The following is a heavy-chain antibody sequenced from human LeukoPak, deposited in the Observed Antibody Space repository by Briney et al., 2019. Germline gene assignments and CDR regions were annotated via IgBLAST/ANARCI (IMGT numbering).Heavy chain of an antibody. CDR3: ARYSSSWLEYYFDY. J-gene: IGHJ4*02. V-gene: IGHV4-34*01. Sequence: PSETLSLTCAVYGGSFSGYYWSWIRQPPGKGLEWIGEINHSRSTNYNPSLKSRVTISVDTSKNQFSLKLSSVTAADTAVYYCARYSSSWLEYYFDYWGQGTLVTVSS. CDR1: GGSFSGYY. D-gene: IGHD6-13*01. CDR2: INHSRST.